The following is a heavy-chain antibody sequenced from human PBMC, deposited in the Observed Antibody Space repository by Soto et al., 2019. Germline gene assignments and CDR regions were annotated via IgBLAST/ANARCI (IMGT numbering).Heavy chain of an antibody. CDR1: GFTFSSYG. J-gene: IGHJ6*02. V-gene: IGHV3-33*01. CDR2: IWYDGSNK. Sequence: QVQLVESGGGVVQPGRSLRLSCAASGFTFSSYGMHWVRQAPGKGLEWVAVIWYDGSNKYYADSVKGRFTISRDNSKNTLYLQMNSLRAEDTVVYYCARDYGDYAPKGYYYYGMDVWGQGTTVTVSS. CDR3: ARDYGDYAPKGYYYYGMDV. D-gene: IGHD4-17*01.